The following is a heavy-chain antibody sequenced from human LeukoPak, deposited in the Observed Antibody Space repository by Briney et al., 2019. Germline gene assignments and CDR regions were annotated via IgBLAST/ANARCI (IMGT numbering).Heavy chain of an antibody. V-gene: IGHV1-18*01. D-gene: IGHD3-10*01. CDR3: ARDPNYYGSGRYYSYFDY. Sequence: GASVKVSCKASGYTFTSYGISWVRQAPGQGLEWMGWISAYNGNTNYAQKLQGRVTMTTDTSTSTAYKELRSLRSDDTAVYYCARDPNYYGSGRYYSYFDYWGQGTLVTVSS. J-gene: IGHJ4*02. CDR1: GYTFTSYG. CDR2: ISAYNGNT.